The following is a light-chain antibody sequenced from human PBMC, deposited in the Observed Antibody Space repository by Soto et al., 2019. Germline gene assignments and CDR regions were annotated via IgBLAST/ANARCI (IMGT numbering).Light chain of an antibody. CDR1: SGHSSDA. J-gene: IGLJ2*01. CDR3: RTWGTGTVV. V-gene: IGLV4-69*01. Sequence: QSVLTQSPSASAPLGASVKLTCTLSSGHSSDAIAWHQQQPEKGPRYLMKINSDGSHSKGDGIPDRFSGSRSGAERYLTISSLQSEDEADYYCRTWGTGTVVFGGGTKVTVL. CDR2: INSDGSH.